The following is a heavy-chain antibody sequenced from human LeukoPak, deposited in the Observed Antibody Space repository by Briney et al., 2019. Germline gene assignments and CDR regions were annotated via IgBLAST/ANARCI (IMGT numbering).Heavy chain of an antibody. D-gene: IGHD3-22*01. V-gene: IGHV3-43*02. CDR3: AKDFTYYYDSGGYYYFDY. CDR1: GFTFDDYV. Sequence: GGSLRLSCAASGFTFDDYVIHWVRQGPGKGLEWDSLISGDGGTTYYADSVKGRFTISRDNSKNTLYLQMNSLRAEDTAVYYCAKDFTYYYDSGGYYYFDYWGQGTLVTVSS. CDR2: ISGDGGTT. J-gene: IGHJ4*02.